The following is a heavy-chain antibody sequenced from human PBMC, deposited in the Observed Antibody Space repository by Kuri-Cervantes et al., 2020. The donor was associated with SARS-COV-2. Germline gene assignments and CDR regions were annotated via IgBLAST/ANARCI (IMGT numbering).Heavy chain of an antibody. V-gene: IGHV3-21*01. CDR2: ISSGSDYI. J-gene: IGHJ4*02. D-gene: IGHD2-15*01. Sequence: GESLKISWVASGFIFRSYGVTWVRQAPGGGLEWVSSISSGSDYIYYADSVKGRFSVSRDNAENSLSLQMNSLTAVDTAVYYCARDRGYCDGGGCYSTGFSFDYWGQGALVTVSS. CDR3: ARDRGYCDGGGCYSTGFSFDY. CDR1: GFIFRSYG.